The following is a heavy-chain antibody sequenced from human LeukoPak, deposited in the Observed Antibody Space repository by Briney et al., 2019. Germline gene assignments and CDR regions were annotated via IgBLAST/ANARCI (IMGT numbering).Heavy chain of an antibody. Sequence: SQTLSLTSAISGDSVSSNSAAWNWIRQSPSRGLEWLGRTYYRSKWYNDYAVSVKSRITINPDTSKNQFSLQLNSVTPEDTAVYYCARYLYSSGWYDFDYWGQGTLVAVSS. CDR1: GDSVSSNSAA. V-gene: IGHV6-1*01. D-gene: IGHD6-19*01. J-gene: IGHJ4*02. CDR3: ARYLYSSGWYDFDY. CDR2: TYYRSKWYN.